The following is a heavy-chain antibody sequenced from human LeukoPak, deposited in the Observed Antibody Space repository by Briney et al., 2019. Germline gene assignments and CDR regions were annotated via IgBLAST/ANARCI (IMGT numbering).Heavy chain of an antibody. J-gene: IGHJ4*02. CDR1: GGSISSYY. CDR2: IYTSGST. CDR3: ARADNLFDSSGYYWTV. Sequence: PSETLSLTCTVSGGSISSYYWSWIRQPPGKGLEWIGYIYTSGSTSYNPSLRSRVTISVDTSKNQFSLRLTSVTAADTAVYYCARADNLFDSSGYYWTVWGQGTLVTVSS. D-gene: IGHD3-22*01. V-gene: IGHV4-4*09.